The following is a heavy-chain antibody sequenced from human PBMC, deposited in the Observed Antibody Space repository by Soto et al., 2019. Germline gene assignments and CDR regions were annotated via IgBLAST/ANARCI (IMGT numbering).Heavy chain of an antibody. V-gene: IGHV4-59*12. J-gene: IGHJ6*02. CDR1: GGSISSYD. CDR3: ASDHFDFWSGYNV. CDR2: IYNSGST. D-gene: IGHD3-3*01. Sequence: SETLSLTCTVSGGSISSYDWSWIRQSPGKGLEWIGYIYNSGSTNYSPSLKSRVTISADTSKNQVSLRLSAVTAADTAVYYCASDHFDFWSGYNVWGQGTTVTVSS.